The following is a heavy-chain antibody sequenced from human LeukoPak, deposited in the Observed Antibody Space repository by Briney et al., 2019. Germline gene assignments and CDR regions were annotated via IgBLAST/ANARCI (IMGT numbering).Heavy chain of an antibody. CDR1: GFTFSSYS. V-gene: IGHV3-21*01. D-gene: IGHD4-17*01. CDR3: AKHSMDYGDYVGEDY. CDR2: ISSISSYI. J-gene: IGHJ4*02. Sequence: PGGSLRLSCAASGFTFSSYSMNWVHQAPGKGLEWVSSISSISSYIYYADSVKGRFTISTDNAKNSLYLQMNSLRAEDTAVYYCAKHSMDYGDYVGEDYWGQVTLVTVGS.